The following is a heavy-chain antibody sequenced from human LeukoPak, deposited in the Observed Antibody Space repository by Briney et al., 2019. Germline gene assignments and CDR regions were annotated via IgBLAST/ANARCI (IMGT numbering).Heavy chain of an antibody. CDR3: AKVLVYDRSGDDAFDI. Sequence: GSLRPSCAASGFTFSSYAMSWVRQAPGKGLEWVSAISGSGGRTYYADSVKGRFTISRDNSKNTLYLQMNRLRAEDTAVYYCAKVLVYDRSGDDAFDIWGQGTMVTVSS. J-gene: IGHJ3*02. D-gene: IGHD3-22*01. CDR1: GFTFSSYA. CDR2: ISGSGGRT. V-gene: IGHV3-23*01.